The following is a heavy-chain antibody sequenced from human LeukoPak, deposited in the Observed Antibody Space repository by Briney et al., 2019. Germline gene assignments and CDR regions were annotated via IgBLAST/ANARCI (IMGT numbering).Heavy chain of an antibody. CDR3: VKDGTYYYDSSGYPDAFDI. V-gene: IGHV3-64D*06. CDR1: GFTFSSYA. D-gene: IGHD3-22*01. Sequence: GGSLRLSCSASGFTFSSYAMHWVSQAPGKGLEYVSAISSNGGSTYYADSVKGRFTISRDNSKNTLYLQMSSLRAEDTAVYYCVKDGTYYYDSSGYPDAFDIWGQGTMVTVSS. J-gene: IGHJ3*02. CDR2: ISSNGGST.